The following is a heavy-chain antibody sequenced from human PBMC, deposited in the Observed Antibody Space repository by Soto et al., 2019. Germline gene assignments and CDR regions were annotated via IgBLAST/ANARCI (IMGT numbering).Heavy chain of an antibody. J-gene: IGHJ4*02. D-gene: IGHD1-26*01. CDR3: AKYRPDSGDLGPFDS. CDR2: ISGSGVRT. V-gene: IGHV3-23*01. CDR1: GFTFPKSA. Sequence: DVQLLESGGGLVQPGGALRLSCAASGFTFPKSAMNWVRQAPGKGLEWVAAISGSGVRTYYADSVQGRFTSSRDNARNTVTLQMNSLRLEDSALYYCAKYRPDSGDLGPFDSWGQRDLVNVSS.